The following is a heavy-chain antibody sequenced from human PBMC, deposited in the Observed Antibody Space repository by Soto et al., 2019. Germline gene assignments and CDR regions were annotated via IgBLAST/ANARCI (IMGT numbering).Heavy chain of an antibody. Sequence: GGSLRLSCAASGFTFSSYAMHWVRQAPGRGLEWVAVISYDGSNKYYADSVKGRFTISRDNSKNTLYLQMNSLRAEDTAVYYCAKRDTATVCRDVGGQGTRVTVSS. J-gene: IGHJ6*02. V-gene: IGHV3-30-3*02. CDR3: AKRDTATVCRDV. CDR1: GFTFSSYA. D-gene: IGHD5-18*01. CDR2: ISYDGSNK.